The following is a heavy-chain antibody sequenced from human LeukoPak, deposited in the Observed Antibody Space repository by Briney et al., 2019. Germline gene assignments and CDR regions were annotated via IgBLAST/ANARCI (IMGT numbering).Heavy chain of an antibody. Sequence: GGSLRLSCAASGFTFSSYAMHWVRQAPGKGLEWVAVISYDGGNKYYADSVKGRVTISRDNSKNTLYLQMNSLRAEDTAVYYCARAGLPESSSYCMDVWGKGNTVTVSS. CDR3: ARAGLPESSSYCMDV. J-gene: IGHJ6*03. CDR2: ISYDGGNK. V-gene: IGHV3-30*04. CDR1: GFTFSSYA. D-gene: IGHD2-2*01.